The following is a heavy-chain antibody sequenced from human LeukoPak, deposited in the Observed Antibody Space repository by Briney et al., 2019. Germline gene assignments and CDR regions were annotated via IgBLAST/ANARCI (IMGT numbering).Heavy chain of an antibody. CDR1: GNTFTNYD. Sequence: GASVKVSCKTSGNTFTNYDIKWLRQATGQGLEWMGWMNPNTGNADSAQKFQGRGTMTRNISISTAYMELSSLRFEDTAVYYCARCTGGDCGGAFDIWGQGTMVTVSS. V-gene: IGHV1-8*01. CDR2: MNPNTGNA. J-gene: IGHJ3*02. D-gene: IGHD2-21*02. CDR3: ARCTGGDCGGAFDI.